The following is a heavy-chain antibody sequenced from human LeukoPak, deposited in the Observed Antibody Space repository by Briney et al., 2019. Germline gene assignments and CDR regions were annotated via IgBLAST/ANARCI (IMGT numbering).Heavy chain of an antibody. Sequence: PGGSLRLSCAASGFTFSSYGMHWVRQAPGKGLEGVAVIWYDGSNKYYADSVKGRFTISRDNSKNTLYLQMNSLRAEDTAVYYCAKVRDYLDYFDYWGQGTLVTVSS. CDR3: AKVRDYLDYFDY. CDR2: IWYDGSNK. D-gene: IGHD4-17*01. V-gene: IGHV3-30*02. J-gene: IGHJ4*02. CDR1: GFTFSSYG.